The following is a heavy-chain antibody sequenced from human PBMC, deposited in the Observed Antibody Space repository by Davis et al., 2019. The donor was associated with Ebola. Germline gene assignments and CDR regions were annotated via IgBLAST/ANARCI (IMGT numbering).Heavy chain of an antibody. J-gene: IGHJ5*02. CDR2: IYYSGST. CDR3: ARHAPYDFWSGYYPIWFDP. Sequence: SETLSLTCTVSGGSISSSSYYWGWIRQPPGKGLEWIGSIYYSGSTYYNPSLKSRVTISVDTSKNQFSLKLSSVTAADTAVYYCARHAPYDFWSGYYPIWFDPWGQGTLVTVSS. CDR1: GGSISSSSYY. D-gene: IGHD3-3*01. V-gene: IGHV4-39*01.